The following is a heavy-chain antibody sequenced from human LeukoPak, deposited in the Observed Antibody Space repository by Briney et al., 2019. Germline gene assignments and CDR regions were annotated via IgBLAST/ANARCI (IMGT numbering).Heavy chain of an antibody. D-gene: IGHD2-2*01. Sequence: GGSLRLSCTASGFSFSDYGMNWVRQAPGKGLEWVSYISTSSSYIYYADSLKGRFTISRDNAKNSLFLQMNSLRAEDTAVYYCARDPWTSSHYMDVWGKGTTVTVYS. CDR3: ARDPWTSSHYMDV. V-gene: IGHV3-21*01. J-gene: IGHJ6*03. CDR1: GFSFSDYG. CDR2: ISTSSSYI.